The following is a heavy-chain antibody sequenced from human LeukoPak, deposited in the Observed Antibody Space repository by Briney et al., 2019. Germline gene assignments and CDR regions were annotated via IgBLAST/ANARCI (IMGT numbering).Heavy chain of an antibody. Sequence: PGGSLRLSCAASGFTFSNYWMHWIRHAPGKGLVWVSRINSDGRSTSYADSVKGRFTISRDNAKNTLYLQMNSLRAEDTAVYFCARGTSTTFDYWGQGTLVTVSS. CDR3: ARGTSTTFDY. D-gene: IGHD2/OR15-2a*01. CDR2: INSDGRST. V-gene: IGHV3-74*01. J-gene: IGHJ4*02. CDR1: GFTFSNYW.